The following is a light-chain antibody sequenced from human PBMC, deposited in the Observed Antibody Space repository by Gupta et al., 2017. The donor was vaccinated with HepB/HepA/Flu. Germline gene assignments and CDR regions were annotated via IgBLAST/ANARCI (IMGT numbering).Light chain of an antibody. CDR3: QQYNNWPRS. CDR2: AAS. J-gene: IGKJ2*04. V-gene: IGKV3-15*01. CDR1: QSVGTN. Sequence: EIVMTQSPATLSVSPGERATLSCRASQSVGTNLAWYQQKPGQAPRFLIYAASTSTIGIPARFSGSGSVTEFTLTISNLQSEDFAVYYFQQYNNWPRSFGQGTKLEIK.